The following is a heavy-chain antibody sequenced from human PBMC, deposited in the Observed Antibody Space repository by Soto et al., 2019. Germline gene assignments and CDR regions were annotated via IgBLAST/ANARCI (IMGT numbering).Heavy chain of an antibody. CDR3: AREGIAAADYYFDY. J-gene: IGHJ4*02. V-gene: IGHV1-8*01. CDR1: GYTFTSYD. D-gene: IGHD6-13*01. CDR2: MNPNSANT. Sequence: ASVKVSCKASGYTFTSYDINWVRQATGQGLEWMGWMNPNSANTGYAQKFQGRVTITRHTSASTASMELSSLRSEDTAVYYCAREGIAAADYYFDYWGQGTLVTVSS.